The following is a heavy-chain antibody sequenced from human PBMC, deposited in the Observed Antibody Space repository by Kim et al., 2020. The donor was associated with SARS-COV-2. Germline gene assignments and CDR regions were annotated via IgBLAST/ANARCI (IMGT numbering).Heavy chain of an antibody. D-gene: IGHD2-21*01. Sequence: TNYAQNVQDKLTMTTDTSTSTVHMELRSLRSDDTAIYYCARDPSGLGWFDPWGQGTLVTVSS. J-gene: IGHJ5*02. V-gene: IGHV1-18*01. CDR2: T. CDR3: ARDPSGLGWFDP.